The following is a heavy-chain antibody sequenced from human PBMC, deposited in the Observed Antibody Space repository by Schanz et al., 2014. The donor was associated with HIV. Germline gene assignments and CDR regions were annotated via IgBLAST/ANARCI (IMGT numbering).Heavy chain of an antibody. J-gene: IGHJ6*02. CDR3: ARGSWYSSGWYDDYYYYDVDV. CDR1: GFTFNVYG. V-gene: IGHV3-30*03. CDR2: ISPDGDTQ. D-gene: IGHD6-19*01. Sequence: QGQLVESGGGVVRPGRSLRLSCTATGFTFNVYGMHWVRQAPGKGLEWVARISPDGDTQHYADSLKGRFTISRDNANNSLYLQLNSLSAEDTAVYYCARGSWYSSGWYDDYYYYDVDVWGQGTTVTVSS.